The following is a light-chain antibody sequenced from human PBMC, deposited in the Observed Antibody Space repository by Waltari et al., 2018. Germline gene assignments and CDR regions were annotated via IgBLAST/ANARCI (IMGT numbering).Light chain of an antibody. CDR3: CSYAGRYKLI. V-gene: IGLV2-11*01. J-gene: IGLJ2*01. CDR2: VVT. Sequence: QSVLTQPRSVSGSPGQSVTISCTGTSSDVGCYDWVTWYQQSRGKATKLILYVVTTRSSGGPDRFSGSKSGNTASLTISGLQADDEADYYCCSYAGRYKLIFGGGSTLTVL. CDR1: SSDVGCYDW.